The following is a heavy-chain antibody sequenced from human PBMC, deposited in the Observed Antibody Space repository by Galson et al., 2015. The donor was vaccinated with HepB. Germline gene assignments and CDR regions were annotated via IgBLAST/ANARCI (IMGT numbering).Heavy chain of an antibody. CDR3: ARDRARAYPRDAIGI. V-gene: IGHV3-30*03. J-gene: IGHJ3*02. Sequence: SLRLSCAASGFTFSSYGMHWVRQAPGKGLEWVAFISDDGAKRYYVDSVKGRFTISRDNSNNTVFLQMNSLRPEDTAVYYYARDRARAYPRDAIGIWGQGTMVPVSP. D-gene: IGHD2-2*01. CDR1: GFTFSSYG. CDR2: ISDDGAKR.